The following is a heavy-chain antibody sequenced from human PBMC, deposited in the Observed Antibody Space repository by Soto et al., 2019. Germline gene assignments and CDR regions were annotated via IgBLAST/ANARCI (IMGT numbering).Heavy chain of an antibody. CDR1: VFTFSIYA. J-gene: IGHJ6*01. D-gene: IGHD3-10*01. V-gene: IGHV3-23*01. CDR3: AKLEFGEPYYYYGMDV. Sequence: GGSLRISCASSVFTFSIYAMSWVRQAPGKGLDWVSAISVSGGSTYYADSVKGRFTISRGNSKNTLYLQMNSLRAEDTSVYYCAKLEFGEPYYYYGMDVWGQGTTVTVSS. CDR2: ISVSGGST.